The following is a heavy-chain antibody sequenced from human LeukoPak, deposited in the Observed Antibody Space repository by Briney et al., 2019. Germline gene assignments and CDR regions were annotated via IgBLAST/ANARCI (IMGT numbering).Heavy chain of an antibody. CDR3: ARDILMDTAMVPPIPFDY. D-gene: IGHD5-18*01. Sequence: GGSLRLSCAASGFTFRSYAMHWVRQAPGKGLEWVAVISYDGSNKYYADSVKGRFTISRDNSKNTLYLQMNSLRAEDTAVYYCARDILMDTAMVPPIPFDYWGQGTLVTVSS. J-gene: IGHJ4*02. CDR1: GFTFRSYA. V-gene: IGHV3-30-3*01. CDR2: ISYDGSNK.